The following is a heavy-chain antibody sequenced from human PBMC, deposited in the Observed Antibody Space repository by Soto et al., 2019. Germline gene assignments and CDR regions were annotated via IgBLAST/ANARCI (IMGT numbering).Heavy chain of an antibody. Sequence: EVQLLQSGGGLVQPGGSLRLSCAASGFTFSSYAMGWVRQTPGKGLEWVSAISGSGKNTYYSDSVKGRFTISRDNSKNSLYLQINSVRAEDTAIYYCAKWSSHYGGNPPDYWGQGTLVTVSS. CDR3: AKWSSHYGGNPPDY. J-gene: IGHJ4*02. D-gene: IGHD4-17*01. CDR2: ISGSGKNT. V-gene: IGHV3-23*01. CDR1: GFTFSSYA.